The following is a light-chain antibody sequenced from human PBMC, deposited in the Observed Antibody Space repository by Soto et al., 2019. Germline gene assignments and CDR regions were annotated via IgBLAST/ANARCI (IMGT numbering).Light chain of an antibody. Sequence: EIVLTQSPGTLSLSPGERATLSCRASQSISNNYLAWYQQRLGQAPRLLIYGASTRAAGIPDRFSGSGSGTDFTLTISRLEPEDFAVHYCQEYGSSPHGSTFGQGTKLEIK. CDR3: QEYGSSPHGST. CDR1: QSISNNY. V-gene: IGKV3-20*01. J-gene: IGKJ2*01. CDR2: GAS.